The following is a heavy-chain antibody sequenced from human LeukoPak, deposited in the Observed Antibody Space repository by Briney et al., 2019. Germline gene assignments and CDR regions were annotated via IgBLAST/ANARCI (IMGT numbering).Heavy chain of an antibody. J-gene: IGHJ5*02. V-gene: IGHV1-18*01. CDR2: ISVYNGTT. Sequence: GASVKVSLKCSGYTFTSYCISWVRLARAQGLDGVGWISVYNGTTNQAQKLPRRVTMTTDTSTSTPYMALRSLRPDDTGVHYYARERHPSSYYDTNWFDPWRRGPLVTVSS. CDR1: GYTFTSYC. D-gene: IGHD3-9*01. CDR3: ARERHPSSYYDTNWFDP.